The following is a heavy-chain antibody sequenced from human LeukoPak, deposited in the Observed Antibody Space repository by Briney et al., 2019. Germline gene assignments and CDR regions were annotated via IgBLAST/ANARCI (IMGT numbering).Heavy chain of an antibody. J-gene: IGHJ4*02. CDR2: IYPGDSDT. V-gene: IGHV5-51*01. Sequence: GESLKISCKASGYTFNKNYIAWVRQVSGKGLEWMGIIYPGDSDTRYSPSFQGHVTISADESISTAFLQWSSVEATDSAMYYCVRGNQKYGDYVRDWGQETLVTISS. D-gene: IGHD4-17*01. CDR3: VRGNQKYGDYVRD. CDR1: GYTFNKNY.